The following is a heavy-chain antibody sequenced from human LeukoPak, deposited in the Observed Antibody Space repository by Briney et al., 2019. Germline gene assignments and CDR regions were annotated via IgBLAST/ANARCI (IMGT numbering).Heavy chain of an antibody. CDR1: GGTFSSYA. Sequence: SVKVSCKASGGTFSSYAISWVRQAPGQGLEWMGRIIPILGIANYAQKFQGRVTITVDKSTSTAYMELSSLRSEDTAVYYCARDPNTMLGVVVEGWFDPWGQGTLVTVSS. CDR3: ARDPNTMLGVVVEGWFDP. V-gene: IGHV1-69*04. D-gene: IGHD3-3*01. J-gene: IGHJ5*02. CDR2: IIPILGIA.